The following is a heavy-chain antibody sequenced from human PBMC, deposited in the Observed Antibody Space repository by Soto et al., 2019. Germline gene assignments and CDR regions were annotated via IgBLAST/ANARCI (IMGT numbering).Heavy chain of an antibody. CDR3: ARDQSSHYYYYYYMDV. CDR1: GFTFSSYW. J-gene: IGHJ6*03. Sequence: GGSLRLSCAASGFTFSSYWMSWVRQAPGKGLEWVANIKQDGSEKYYVDSVKGRFTISRDNAKNSLYLQMNSLRAEDTAVYYCARDQSSHYYYYYYMDVWGKGTTVTVSS. V-gene: IGHV3-7*01. CDR2: IKQDGSEK.